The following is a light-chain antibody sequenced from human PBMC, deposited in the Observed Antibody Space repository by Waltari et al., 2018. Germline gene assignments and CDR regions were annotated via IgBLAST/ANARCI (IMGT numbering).Light chain of an antibody. J-gene: IGKJ2*01. CDR2: GAS. CDR1: QRVSSSY. Sequence: EIVLTQSPGTLSLSPGESATLSCRASQRVSSSYLAWYQQKPGQAPRLLIHGASSRATGIPDRFSGSGSGTDFTLTISRLEPEDFAVYYCQQRYNWPPYTFGQGTKLE. V-gene: IGKV3D-20*02. CDR3: QQRYNWPPYT.